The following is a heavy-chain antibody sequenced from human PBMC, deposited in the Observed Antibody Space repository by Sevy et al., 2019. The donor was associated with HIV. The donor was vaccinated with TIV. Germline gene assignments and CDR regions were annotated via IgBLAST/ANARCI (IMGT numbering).Heavy chain of an antibody. CDR1: GFNFRNYS. V-gene: IGHV3-48*02. J-gene: IGHJ4*01. D-gene: IGHD2-15*01. CDR3: ARPYCSGDDCYSELDY. CDR2: ISSGSGTI. Sequence: GGSLRLSCAASGFNFRNYSMTWVRQAPGKGLDWVSYISSGSGTIHYADSVKDRFTISRDNAKNSLFLQMNSLRDEDTAIYYCARPYCSGDDCYSELDYWGQEFWSPSPQ.